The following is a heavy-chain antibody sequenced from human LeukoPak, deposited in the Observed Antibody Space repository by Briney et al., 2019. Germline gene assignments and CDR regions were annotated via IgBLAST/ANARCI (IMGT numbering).Heavy chain of an antibody. V-gene: IGHV3-21*01. Sequence: GGSLRLSCAASGFTFSIYAMTWVRQAPGKGLEWVTSIGSSSSSIYYADSVKGRFSISRDNAKNSLYLQMKSLRAEDTAVYYCAREVDEGFDPWGQGTLVTVSS. CDR3: AREVDEGFDP. CDR1: GFTFSIYA. CDR2: IGSSSSSI. J-gene: IGHJ5*02. D-gene: IGHD2-15*01.